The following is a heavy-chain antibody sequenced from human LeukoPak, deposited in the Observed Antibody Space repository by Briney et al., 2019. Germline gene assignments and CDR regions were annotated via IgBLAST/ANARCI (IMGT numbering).Heavy chain of an antibody. CDR1: GDSVSSNSAT. CDR3: ARGITVAGSLTYYFDF. V-gene: IGHV6-1*01. J-gene: IGHJ4*02. CDR2: TYYRAGWYD. D-gene: IGHD6-19*01. Sequence: RSQTLSLTCAISGDSVSSNSATWNWIRQSPSRGLEWLGRTYYRAGWYDDYAISVKSRVTINPDTSKNQFSLHLNSVIPEDTAVYYCARGITVAGSLTYYFDFWSQGTLVTVSS.